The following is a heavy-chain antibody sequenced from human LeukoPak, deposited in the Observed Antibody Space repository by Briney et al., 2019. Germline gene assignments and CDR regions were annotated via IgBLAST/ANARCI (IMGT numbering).Heavy chain of an antibody. CDR3: ARDPYSYDSSGLADY. Sequence: GGSLRLSCAASGFTFSSYWISGGRQAPGNWLDWVANIKQVGSEKYYVDSVKGRFTISRDNAKNSLYLQMNSLRAEDTAVYYCARDPYSYDSSGLADYWGQGTMVTVSS. J-gene: IGHJ4*02. CDR1: GFTFSSYW. V-gene: IGHV3-7*01. D-gene: IGHD3-22*01. CDR2: IKQVGSEK.